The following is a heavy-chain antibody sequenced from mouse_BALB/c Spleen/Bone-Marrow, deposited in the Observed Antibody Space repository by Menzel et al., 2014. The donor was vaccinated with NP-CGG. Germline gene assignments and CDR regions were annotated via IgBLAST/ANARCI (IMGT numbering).Heavy chain of an antibody. CDR1: GYAFSSYW. CDR2: IYPGDDDT. D-gene: IGHD2-3*01. CDR3: AKGKDGGSPYFDV. J-gene: IGHJ1*01. V-gene: IGHV1-80*01. Sequence: VQLQQSGAELVRPGSSVKISCKASGYAFSSYWMNWVKQRPGQGLEWIGQIYPGDDDTNFNGKFKGKATLTADKSSSTVYMQLSSLTSEDSAVYFCAKGKDGGSPYFDVWGAGTTVNVSS.